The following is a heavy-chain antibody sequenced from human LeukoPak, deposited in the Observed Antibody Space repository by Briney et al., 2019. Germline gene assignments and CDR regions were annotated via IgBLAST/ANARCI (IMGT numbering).Heavy chain of an antibody. CDR3: ARDISSSSGSGGGTDY. J-gene: IGHJ4*02. V-gene: IGHV1-18*01. CDR1: GYTFTSYG. CDR2: ISAYNGNT. Sequence: RRASVKVSCKASGYTFTSYGISWVRQAPGQGLEWMGWISAYNGNTNYAQKLQGRVTMTTDTSTSTAYMELRSLRSDDTAVYYCARDISSSSGSGGGTDYWGQGTLVTVSS. D-gene: IGHD6-6*01.